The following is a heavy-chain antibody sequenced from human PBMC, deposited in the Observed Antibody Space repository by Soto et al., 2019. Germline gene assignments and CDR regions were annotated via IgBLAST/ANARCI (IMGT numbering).Heavy chain of an antibody. Sequence: QVQLQESGPGLVKPSETLSLTCTVSGGSISSYYWSWIRQPPGKGLEWIGYIYYSGSTNDNPSLKSRVTISVDTSKNQLYLKLSSVTAADTAVYYCARRYWYSFDYWGQGTLVTVSS. CDR2: IYYSGST. D-gene: IGHD2-8*02. J-gene: IGHJ4*02. CDR1: GGSISSYY. CDR3: ARRYWYSFDY. V-gene: IGHV4-59*08.